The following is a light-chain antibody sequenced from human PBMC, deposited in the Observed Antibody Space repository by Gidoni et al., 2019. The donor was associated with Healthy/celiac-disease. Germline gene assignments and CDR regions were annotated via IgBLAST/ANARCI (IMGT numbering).Light chain of an antibody. V-gene: IGLV2-14*01. CDR3: SSYTSSSTPYVV. CDR1: SSDVGGYNY. CDR2: EVS. Sequence: QSALTQPAPVSGSPGPAITISCTGTSSDVGGYNYVSWYQQHPGKAPKLMIYEVSNRPSGVSNRFSGSKSGNTASLTISGLQAEDEADYYCSSYTSSSTPYVVFGGGTKLTVL. J-gene: IGLJ2*01.